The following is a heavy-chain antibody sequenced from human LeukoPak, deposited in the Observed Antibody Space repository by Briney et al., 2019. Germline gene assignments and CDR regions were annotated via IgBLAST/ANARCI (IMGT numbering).Heavy chain of an antibody. CDR2: SGDSDGST. CDR3: AKGGCRGTCNPLAY. CDR1: GFTFSGSG. V-gene: IGHV3-23*01. J-gene: IGHJ4*02. D-gene: IGHD2-15*01. Sequence: SGGSLRLSCAASGFTFSGSGMSWVRQAPGKGLEWISSSGDSDGSTYYADSLKGRFTISRDNSKSTLYLQMNNLRAEDTAVYYCAKGGCRGTCNPLAYWGQGALVTVSP.